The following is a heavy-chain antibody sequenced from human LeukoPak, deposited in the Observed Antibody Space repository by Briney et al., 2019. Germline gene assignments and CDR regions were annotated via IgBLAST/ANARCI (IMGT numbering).Heavy chain of an antibody. CDR3: ARRQWLEYYFDY. CDR2: INPNSGGT. D-gene: IGHD6-19*01. V-gene: IGHV1-2*02. J-gene: IGHJ4*02. CDR1: GYTFTGYY. Sequence: ASVKVSCKASGYTFTGYYMHWVRQAPGQGLEWMGWINPNSGGTNYAQKFQGRVTMTRDTSISTAYMELSRLRSDDTAVYYCARRQWLEYYFDYWGQGTLVTVSS.